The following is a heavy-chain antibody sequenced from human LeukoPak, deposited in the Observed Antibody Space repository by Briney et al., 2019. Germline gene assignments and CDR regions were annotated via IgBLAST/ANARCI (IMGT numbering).Heavy chain of an antibody. Sequence: ASVKVSCKASGYTFTGYYMNWVRQPPGQGLEWMGWISPNSGGTNYAQKFQGRATMTSDTSINTGYLELSSLKSDDTAVYYCVRKSAARRTSEFDYWGQGSLVTVSS. CDR2: ISPNSGGT. CDR1: GYTFTGYY. CDR3: VRKSAARRTSEFDY. D-gene: IGHD6-6*01. V-gene: IGHV1-2*02. J-gene: IGHJ4*02.